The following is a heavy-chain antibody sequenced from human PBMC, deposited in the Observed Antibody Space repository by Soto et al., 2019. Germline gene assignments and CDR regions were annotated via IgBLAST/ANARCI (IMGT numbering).Heavy chain of an antibody. V-gene: IGHV1-69*06. CDR1: GGTFSSYA. Sequence: ASVKVSCKASGGTFSSYAISWVRQAPGQGLEWMGGIIPIFGTANYAQKFQGRVTITADKSTSTAYMELSSLRSEDTAVYYCARGTEHYYDSSGYYSGKYYFDYWGQGTLVTVSS. CDR3: ARGTEHYYDSSGYYSGKYYFDY. CDR2: IIPIFGTA. J-gene: IGHJ4*02. D-gene: IGHD3-22*01.